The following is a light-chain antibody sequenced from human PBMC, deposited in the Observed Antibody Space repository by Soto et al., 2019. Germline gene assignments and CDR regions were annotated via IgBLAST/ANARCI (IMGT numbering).Light chain of an antibody. CDR2: GAS. J-gene: IGKJ4*01. CDR3: QQYNNWPLT. CDR1: QSVSSN. Sequence: EIVMTQSPATLSVSPGERATLSCRASQSVSSNLAWYQQKPCQAPRLLIYGASTRATGIPARFSGSGSGTEFTLNISSLQSEDCAVYYCQQYNNWPLTFGGGTKVEIK. V-gene: IGKV3-15*01.